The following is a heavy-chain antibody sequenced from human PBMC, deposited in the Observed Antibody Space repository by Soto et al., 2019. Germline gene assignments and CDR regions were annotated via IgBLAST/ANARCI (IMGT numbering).Heavy chain of an antibody. CDR3: ARGSGGSSWRLNWFDP. V-gene: IGHV1-2*02. Sequence: QEQLVQSGAEVKMPGASVKVSCKTSGYSFTNYYIHWLRQAPGQGLEWMGWINPNSQGTKYARKVQGRVTVTRATSISTAHMELFRLRSDDTAIYYCARGSGGSSWRLNWFDPWGQGTLVTVSS. D-gene: IGHD6-13*01. J-gene: IGHJ5*02. CDR2: INPNSQGT. CDR1: GYSFTNYY.